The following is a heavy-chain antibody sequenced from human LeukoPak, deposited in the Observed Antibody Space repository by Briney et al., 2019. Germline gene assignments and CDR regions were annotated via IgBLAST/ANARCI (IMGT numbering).Heavy chain of an antibody. CDR3: ARRNDGYSDY. CDR1: GFTFSSYG. D-gene: IGHD5-18*01. V-gene: IGHV3-30*02. Sequence: PGGSLRLSCAASGFTFSSYGMHWVRQAPGKGLEWVAFIRYDGSNKYYADSVKGRFTISRDNSKNTLYLQMNSLRAEDTAVYYCARRNDGYSDYWGQGTLVTVSS. CDR2: IRYDGSNK. J-gene: IGHJ4*02.